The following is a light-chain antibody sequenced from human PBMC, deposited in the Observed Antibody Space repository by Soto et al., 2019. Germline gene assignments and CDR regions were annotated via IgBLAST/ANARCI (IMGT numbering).Light chain of an antibody. V-gene: IGKV1-16*01. CDR1: HPININ. J-gene: IGKJ4*01. CDR2: AAT. CDR3: QQYDDLPST. Sequence: DIQMTQSPSSLSASVGDRVTITCRASHPININLVWFQQKPGKAPKSLIYAATNLQSGVPSRFSGSGGGTDFSLTISSLQPEDVATYYCQQYDDLPSTFGGGTKVEV.